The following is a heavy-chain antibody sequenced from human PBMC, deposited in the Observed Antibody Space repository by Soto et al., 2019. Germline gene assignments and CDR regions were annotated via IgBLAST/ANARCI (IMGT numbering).Heavy chain of an antibody. CDR1: GFSLINARMG. V-gene: IGHV2-26*01. CDR3: ARIPYDFWSGYYYWFDP. Sequence: CGPTRVNPTETLALTCTVAGFSLINARMGVSWTTQTTAKALEWLAHIFSNDEKSYSTSLKSRLTIPKDTSKSQVVLTMTNMDPVDTATYYCARIPYDFWSGYYYWFDPWGQGTMVTVSS. J-gene: IGHJ5*02. CDR2: IFSNDEK. D-gene: IGHD3-3*01.